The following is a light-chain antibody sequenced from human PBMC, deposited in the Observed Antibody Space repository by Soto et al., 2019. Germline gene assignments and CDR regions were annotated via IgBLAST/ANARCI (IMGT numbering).Light chain of an antibody. V-gene: IGKV1-17*01. J-gene: IGKJ4*01. CDR2: GAS. CDR3: LQHNSFPLT. Sequence: DIQMTQSPSSLSASVGDRVTITCRTSQSISTSLNWYQQEAGKAPKLLIYGASTLQSGVPLRFSGSGSGTDFTLTISSLQPEDFVTYYCLQHNSFPLTFGGRIKVDIK. CDR1: QSISTS.